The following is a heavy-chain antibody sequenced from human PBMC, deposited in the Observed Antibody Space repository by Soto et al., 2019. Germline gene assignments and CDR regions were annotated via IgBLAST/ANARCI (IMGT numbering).Heavy chain of an antibody. J-gene: IGHJ5*02. CDR2: MNPNSGNK. CDR1: GYTFTSYD. D-gene: IGHD1-7*01. V-gene: IGHV1-8*01. Sequence: ASVKVSCKASGYTFTSYDINWVRQATGRGLEWMGWMNPNSGNKGYAQKFQGRVTMTRNTSISTAYMELSSLRSEDTAVYYCATVRHNWNFNWFDPWGQGTLVTVSS. CDR3: ATVRHNWNFNWFDP.